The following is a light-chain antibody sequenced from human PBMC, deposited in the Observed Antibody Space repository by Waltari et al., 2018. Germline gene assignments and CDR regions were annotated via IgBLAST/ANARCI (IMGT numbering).Light chain of an antibody. Sequence: SKLTHDTAVCVALGHTVRITCQGDRLSSYYTTWFQQKPGQAPILVIDAKNNRPSGIPDRFSAYSSGNTASLTITGAQAEDEADFYCASRDSSGNHVVFGGGTTLTVL. V-gene: IGLV3-19*01. CDR3: ASRDSSGNHVV. J-gene: IGLJ2*01. CDR2: AKN. CDR1: RLSSYY.